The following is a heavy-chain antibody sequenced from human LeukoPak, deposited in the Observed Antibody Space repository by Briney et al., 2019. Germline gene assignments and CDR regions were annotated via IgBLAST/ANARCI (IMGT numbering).Heavy chain of an antibody. J-gene: IGHJ4*02. CDR1: GFSFSSYA. CDR2: ISGSGGST. D-gene: IGHD2-15*01. V-gene: IGHV3-23*01. CDR3: AKGRGYCTGGSCYSDY. Sequence: PGGSLRISCAASGFSFSSYAMSWVRQAPGKWLEWVSAISGSGGSTYYADSVKGRFTISRDNSKNTLYLQMNSLRVEDTAIYYCAKGRGYCTGGSCYSDYWGQGTLVTVSS.